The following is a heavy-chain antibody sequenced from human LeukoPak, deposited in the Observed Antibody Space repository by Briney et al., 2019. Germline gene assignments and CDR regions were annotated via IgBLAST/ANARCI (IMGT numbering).Heavy chain of an antibody. V-gene: IGHV3-21*01. CDR1: GFTFSSYS. CDR3: ARRGGSLYYFDY. D-gene: IGHD2-15*01. Sequence: GGSLRLSCAASGFTFSSYSMNSVRQAPGKGLEWVSSITSDSNYIYYADSVKGRFTISRDNAKNSLYLQMNNLRAEDTAVFYCARRGGSLYYFDYWGQGTLVTVSS. J-gene: IGHJ4*02. CDR2: ITSDSNYI.